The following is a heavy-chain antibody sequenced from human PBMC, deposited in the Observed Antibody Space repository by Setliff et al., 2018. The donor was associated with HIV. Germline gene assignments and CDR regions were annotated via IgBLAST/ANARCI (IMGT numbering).Heavy chain of an antibody. D-gene: IGHD4-17*01. V-gene: IGHV5-10-1*01. CDR2: IDPNNSNT. CDR3: ARGFYGDYYFDY. CDR1: GYSFTSYW. J-gene: IGHJ4*02. Sequence: GESLKISCKGSGYSFTSYWISWVRQMPGKGLEWMGRIDPNNSNTNYSPSFQGHVTISADKSISTAYLQWSSLKASDTAMYYCARGFYGDYYFDYWGQGTLVTVSS.